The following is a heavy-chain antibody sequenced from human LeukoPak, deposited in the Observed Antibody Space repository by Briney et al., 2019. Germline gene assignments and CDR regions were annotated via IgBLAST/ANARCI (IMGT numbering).Heavy chain of an antibody. V-gene: IGHV4-59*08. Sequence: PSETLCLTCTVSGGSISSYYWSWIRLPPGKGLEWIGFLDYSGSPNYNPSFKSRLTVSVDTSKNQFSLKLRSVTAADTAVYYCARHGGCWTFDYRGPGTLVTVSS. CDR3: ARHGGCWTFDY. J-gene: IGHJ4*02. CDR1: GGSISSYY. D-gene: IGHD2-15*01. CDR2: LDYSGSP.